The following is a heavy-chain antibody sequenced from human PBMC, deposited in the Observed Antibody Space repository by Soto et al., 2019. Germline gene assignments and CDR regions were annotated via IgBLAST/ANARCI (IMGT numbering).Heavy chain of an antibody. CDR1: GGSFSGYS. Sequence: QVQLQQWGAGLLKPSETLSLTCAVSGGSFSGYSWTWIRQPPGTGLEWIGEINHSGSTNYNPSLKSRVTIAVDTSKNQFSLKLTSVTAADKAVYYCARHKITGLFDYWGQGTLVTVSS. J-gene: IGHJ4*02. V-gene: IGHV4-34*01. CDR2: INHSGST. D-gene: IGHD2-8*02. CDR3: ARHKITGLFDY.